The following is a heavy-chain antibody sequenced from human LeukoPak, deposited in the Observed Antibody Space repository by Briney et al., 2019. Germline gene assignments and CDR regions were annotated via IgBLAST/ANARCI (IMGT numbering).Heavy chain of an antibody. D-gene: IGHD1-1*01. V-gene: IGHV4-34*01. CDR1: GGSISSYY. CDR3: ARGLRGGTTVDY. CDR2: INHSGST. Sequence: SETLSLTCTVSGGSISSYYWSWIRQPPGKGLEWIGEINHSGSTNYNPSLKSRVTISVDTSKNQFSLKLSSVTAADTAVYYCARGLRGGTTVDYWGQGTLVTVSS. J-gene: IGHJ4*02.